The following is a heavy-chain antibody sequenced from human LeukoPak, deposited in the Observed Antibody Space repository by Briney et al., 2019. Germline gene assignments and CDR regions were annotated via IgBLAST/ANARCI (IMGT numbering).Heavy chain of an antibody. D-gene: IGHD6-13*01. CDR1: GFTFTNYW. CDR2: IKHDGSEK. CDR3: AREGILAAGDY. V-gene: IGHV3-7*01. Sequence: GGSLRLSCAASGFTFTNYWMSWVRQAPGKGLEWVANIKHDGSEKYYVDSVKGRFTISRDNAKNSLYLQMNSLRAEDTAVYYCAREGILAAGDYWGQGTLVTVSS. J-gene: IGHJ4*02.